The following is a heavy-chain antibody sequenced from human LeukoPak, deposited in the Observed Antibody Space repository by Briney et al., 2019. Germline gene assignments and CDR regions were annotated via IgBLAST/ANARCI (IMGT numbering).Heavy chain of an antibody. V-gene: IGHV1-18*01. Sequence: ASVKVSCKASGGTFSSYAISWVRQAPGQWLEWMGWISAYNGYTIYAQKFQGRVTMTTDTSTSTAYMELRSLRSDDTAVYYCARGFPPRRNYDSSGYYSYYFDYWGQGTLVTASS. CDR3: ARGFPPRRNYDSSGYYSYYFDY. J-gene: IGHJ4*02. CDR2: ISAYNGYT. CDR1: GGTFSSYA. D-gene: IGHD3-22*01.